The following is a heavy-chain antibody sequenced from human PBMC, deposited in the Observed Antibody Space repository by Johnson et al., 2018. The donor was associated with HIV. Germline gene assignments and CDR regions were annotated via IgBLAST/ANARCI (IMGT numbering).Heavy chain of an antibody. V-gene: IGHV3-7*05. J-gene: IGHJ3*02. CDR3: ARDHVMVVTPGDCFDI. D-gene: IGHD2-21*02. CDR2: IKQDGSDK. Sequence: EVQLVESGGGLVQPGGSLRLSCVVSGFTFSDYWMTWVRQAPGKGLEWVANIKQDGSDKYYVHSVKGRFSISRDNAKNSLYLQMNSLRAEDTAVYYCARDHVMVVTPGDCFDIWGQGTMVTVSS. CDR1: GFTFSDYW.